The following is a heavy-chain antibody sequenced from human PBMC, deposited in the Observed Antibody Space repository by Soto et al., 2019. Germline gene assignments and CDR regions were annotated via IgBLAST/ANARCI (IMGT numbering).Heavy chain of an antibody. D-gene: IGHD5-18*01. CDR1: GGSVSSGYNY. Sequence: SETLSLTCTVSGGSVSSGYNYWSWIRQSPGKGLEWIGYISGSGSTGYDPSLKNRLTMSVDRSKNQFTLRLTSVTAADTAVYFCATESGSTYGYFDYWGQGTQVTVSS. CDR3: ATESGSTYGYFDY. V-gene: IGHV4-30-4*01. J-gene: IGHJ4*02. CDR2: ISGSGST.